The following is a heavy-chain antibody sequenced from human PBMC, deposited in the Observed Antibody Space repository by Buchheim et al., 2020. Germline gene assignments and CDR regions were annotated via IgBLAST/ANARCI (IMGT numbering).Heavy chain of an antibody. D-gene: IGHD2-2*01. CDR1: GGSISSYY. CDR3: ARVPATQYYFDY. CDR2: NYYSGST. V-gene: IGHV4-59*01. Sequence: QVQLQESGPGLVKPSETLSLTCTVSGGSISSYYWSWIRQPPGKGLEWIGYNYYSGSTNYNPSLKSRVTISVDTSKNQFSLKLSSVTAADTAVYYCARVPATQYYFDYWGQGTL. J-gene: IGHJ4*02.